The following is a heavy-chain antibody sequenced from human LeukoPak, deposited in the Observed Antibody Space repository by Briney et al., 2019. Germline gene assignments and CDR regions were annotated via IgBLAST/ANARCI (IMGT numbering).Heavy chain of an antibody. D-gene: IGHD6-19*01. Sequence: SQTLSLTCAISGDSVSSNSAAWNWIRQSPSRGLEWLGRTYYRSKWYNDYAVSVKSRITINPDTSKNQFSLQLNSVTPEDTAVYYCARETPSSGWYYYYYYMDVWGKGTTVTISS. V-gene: IGHV6-1*01. CDR2: TYYRSKWYN. J-gene: IGHJ6*03. CDR3: ARETPSSGWYYYYYYMDV. CDR1: GDSVSSNSAA.